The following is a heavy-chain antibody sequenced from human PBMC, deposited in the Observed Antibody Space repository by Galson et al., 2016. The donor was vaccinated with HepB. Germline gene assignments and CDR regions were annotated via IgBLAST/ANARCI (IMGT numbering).Heavy chain of an antibody. CDR3: AKARGWYFPDALDI. CDR1: GITFSNYD. V-gene: IGHV3-30*18. J-gene: IGHJ3*02. CDR2: ISYDGTNK. Sequence: SLRLSCAASGITFSNYDMHWVRQPPGKGLEWVAVISYDGTNKYYADSVKGRFTISRDSSKNPLYLQMNSLRAEDTALYFCAKARGWYFPDALDIWSQGTMVTVSS. D-gene: IGHD6-19*01.